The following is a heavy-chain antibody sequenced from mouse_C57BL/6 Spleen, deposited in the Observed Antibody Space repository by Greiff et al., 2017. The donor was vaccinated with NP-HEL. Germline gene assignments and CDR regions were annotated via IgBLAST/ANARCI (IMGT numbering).Heavy chain of an antibody. CDR3: ASMVTTKMAY. CDR2: ISYDGSN. V-gene: IGHV3-6*01. Sequence: VQLQQSGPGLVKPSQSLSLTCSVTGYSITSGYYWNWIRQFPGNKLEWMGYISYDGSNNYNPSLKNRISITRDTSKNQFFLKLNSVTTEDTATYYCASMVTTKMAYWGQGTLVTVSA. CDR1: GYSITSGYY. J-gene: IGHJ3*01. D-gene: IGHD2-2*01.